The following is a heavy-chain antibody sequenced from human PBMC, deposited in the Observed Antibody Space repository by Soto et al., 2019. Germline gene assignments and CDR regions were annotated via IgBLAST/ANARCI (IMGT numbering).Heavy chain of an antibody. D-gene: IGHD3-16*02. CDR3: ARDRYSYGV. J-gene: IGHJ4*02. CDR2: ISSSGSTI. V-gene: IGHV3-11*01. CDR1: GFTFSDYY. Sequence: PGGSLRLSCAASGFTFSDYYLSWIRQAPGKGLEWVSYISSSGSTIYYADSVKGRFTITMDNAKNSLYLQMNSLRADVTAIYYCARDRYSYGVWGKGTLVTVSS.